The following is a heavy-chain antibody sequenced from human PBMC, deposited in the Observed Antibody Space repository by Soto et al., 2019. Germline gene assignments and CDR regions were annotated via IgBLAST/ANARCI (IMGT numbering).Heavy chain of an antibody. J-gene: IGHJ6*02. CDR1: GYSFTSNY. Sequence: GASVKVSCTASGYSFTSNYMHWVRQAPGQGLEWMGIINPSGGSTSYAQKFQGRVTMTRDTSTSTVYMELSSLRSEDTAVYYCASKGGIWSGYPKYYYYYGMDVWGQGTTVTVSS. CDR3: ASKGGIWSGYPKYYYYYGMDV. CDR2: INPSGGST. D-gene: IGHD3-3*01. V-gene: IGHV1-46*01.